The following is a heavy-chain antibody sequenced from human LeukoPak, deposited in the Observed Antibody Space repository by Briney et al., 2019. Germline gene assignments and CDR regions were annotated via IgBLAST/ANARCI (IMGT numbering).Heavy chain of an antibody. CDR2: IKSDGST. CDR1: GFTFSSYW. Sequence: GGSLRISCAASGFTFSSYWMHWVRQAPGKGLVWVSRIKSDGSTNYADSVKGRFTISRDNAKNTVSLQMNSLRAEDTGVYYCARAPSEIGGYYPEYFRHWGQGTLVTVSS. CDR3: ARAPSEIGGYYPEYFRH. J-gene: IGHJ1*01. V-gene: IGHV3-74*01. D-gene: IGHD3-22*01.